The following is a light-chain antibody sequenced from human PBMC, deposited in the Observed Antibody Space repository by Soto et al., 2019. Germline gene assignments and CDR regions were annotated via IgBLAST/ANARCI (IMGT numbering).Light chain of an antibody. CDR3: QQYYSTPLT. J-gene: IGKJ4*01. CDR1: QSVLYSSNNKNY. V-gene: IGKV4-1*01. Sequence: DIVMTQSPDSLAVSLGERATINCKSSQSVLYSSNNKNYLAWYQQKPGQPPKLLIYWASTRESGGPDRFSGCGSWTDFTLTISSLQAEDVAVYYCQQYYSTPLTFGGGTKVEIK. CDR2: WAS.